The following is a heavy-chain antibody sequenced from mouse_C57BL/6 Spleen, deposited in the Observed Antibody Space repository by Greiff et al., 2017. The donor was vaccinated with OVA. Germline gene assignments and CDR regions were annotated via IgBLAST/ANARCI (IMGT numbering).Heavy chain of an antibody. CDR2: ISGGGGNT. J-gene: IGHJ4*01. CDR3: ARHPLYYDYAMDY. D-gene: IGHD1-1*01. Sequence: EVKVVESGGGLVKPGGSLKLSCAASGFTFSSYTMSWVRQTPEKRLEWVATISGGGGNTYYPDSVKGRFTISRDNAKSTLYLQMSSLRSEDTALYYCARHPLYYDYAMDYWGQGTSVTVSS. CDR1: GFTFSSYT. V-gene: IGHV5-9*01.